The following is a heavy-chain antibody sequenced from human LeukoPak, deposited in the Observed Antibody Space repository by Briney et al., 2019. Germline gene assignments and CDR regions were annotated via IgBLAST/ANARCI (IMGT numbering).Heavy chain of an antibody. CDR3: ARDCGIGICFDY. D-gene: IGHD3-10*01. CDR2: IKQDGSEK. Sequence: GSLRLSCAASGFTFSSYWMSWVRQAPAKGLEWVANIKQDGSEKYYVDSVKGRFTISRDNAKNSLYLQMNSLRAEDTAVDYCARDCGIGICFDYWGQGTLVTVSS. CDR1: GFTFSSYW. V-gene: IGHV3-7*01. J-gene: IGHJ4*02.